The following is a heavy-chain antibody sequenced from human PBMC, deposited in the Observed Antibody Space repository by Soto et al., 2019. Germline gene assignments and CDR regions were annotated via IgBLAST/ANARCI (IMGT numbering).Heavy chain of an antibody. V-gene: IGHV4-31*03. CDR2: IYYSGST. J-gene: IGHJ3*02. CDR1: GGSISSGGYY. CDR3: ARDFFRTGITIFGVVPHAFDI. D-gene: IGHD3-3*01. Sequence: PSETLSLTCTVSGGSISSGGYYWSWIRQHPGKGLEWIGYIYYSGSTYYNPSLKSRVTISVDTSKNQFSLKLSSVTAADTAVYYCARDFFRTGITIFGVVPHAFDIWGQGTMVTVS.